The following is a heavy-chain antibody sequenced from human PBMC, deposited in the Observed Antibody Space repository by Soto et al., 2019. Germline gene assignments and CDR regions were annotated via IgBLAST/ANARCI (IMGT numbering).Heavy chain of an antibody. CDR3: ASQYYYGSGSYNFDY. Sequence: PSETLSLTCTVSGGSISSYYWSWIRQPPGKGLEWIGYIYYSGSTNYNPSLKSRVTISVDTSKNQFSLKLSSVTAADTAVYYCASQYYYGSGSYNFDYWGQGTLVTVS. J-gene: IGHJ4*02. V-gene: IGHV4-59*08. CDR2: IYYSGST. CDR1: GGSISSYY. D-gene: IGHD3-10*01.